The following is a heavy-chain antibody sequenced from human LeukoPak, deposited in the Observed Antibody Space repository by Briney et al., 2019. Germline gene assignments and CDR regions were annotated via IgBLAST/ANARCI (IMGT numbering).Heavy chain of an antibody. CDR3: ARYSYYYDSSGYYNAFDY. CDR2: IYYSGST. J-gene: IGHJ4*02. CDR1: GVSISSGDYY. Sequence: SETLPLTCTVSGVSISSGDYYWSWIRQPPGKGLEWIGYIYYSGSTYYNPSLKSRVTISVDTSENQFSLKLSSVTAADTAVYYCARYSYYYDSSGYYNAFDYWGQGTLVTVSS. D-gene: IGHD3-22*01. V-gene: IGHV4-30-4*01.